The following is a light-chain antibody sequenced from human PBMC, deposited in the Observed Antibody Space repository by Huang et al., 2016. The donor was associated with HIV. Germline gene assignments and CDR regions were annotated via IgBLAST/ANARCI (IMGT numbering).Light chain of an antibody. V-gene: IGKV3-15*01. Sequence: EIVMTQSPATLSVSPGERVTLSCRASQSISSNLAWYQQKPGQAPRLLIDGASTRATGIPAKFSGSGSGTELTLTISSLQSEDFAFYYCQQYSNWPLTFGGGTEVEIK. CDR2: GAS. CDR3: QQYSNWPLT. J-gene: IGKJ4*01. CDR1: QSISSN.